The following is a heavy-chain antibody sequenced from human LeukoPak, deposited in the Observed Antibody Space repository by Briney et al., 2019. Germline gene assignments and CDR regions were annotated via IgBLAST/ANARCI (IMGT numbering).Heavy chain of an antibody. CDR3: AKVQRLGELSLVSYYYYYMDV. CDR1: GFTFSSYG. Sequence: GGSLRLSCAASGFTFSSYGMHWVRQAPGKGLEWVAFIRYDGSNKYYADSVKGRFTISRDNSKNTLYLQMNSLRAEDTAVYYCAKVQRLGELSLVSYYYYYMDVWGKGTTVTVSS. CDR2: IRYDGSNK. J-gene: IGHJ6*03. V-gene: IGHV3-30*02. D-gene: IGHD3-16*02.